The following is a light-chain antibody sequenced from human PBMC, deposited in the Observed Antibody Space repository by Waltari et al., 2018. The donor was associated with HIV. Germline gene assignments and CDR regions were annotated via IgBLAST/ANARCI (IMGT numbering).Light chain of an antibody. J-gene: IGKJ1*01. CDR2: AAS. V-gene: IGKV1-27*01. CDR1: QAISNY. Sequence: DIRMTQSPSSLSASVGDRVTITCRASQAISNYLAWYQKKPGKVPKLLIYAASTLQTGVPCRFSGTGSGTDFTLTISSLQPEDVATYYCQKYNSAPQTFGQGTKVEIK. CDR3: QKYNSAPQT.